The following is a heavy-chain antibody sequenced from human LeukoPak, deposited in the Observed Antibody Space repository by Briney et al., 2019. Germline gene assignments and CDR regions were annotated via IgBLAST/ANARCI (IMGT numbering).Heavy chain of an antibody. CDR1: DGSISSYY. J-gene: IGHJ4*02. D-gene: IGHD6-13*01. CDR2: IYYSGST. Sequence: PSETLSLTCTVSDGSISSYYWSWIRQPPGKGLEWIGHIYYSGSTNYNPSPKSRVTISVDTSKNQFSLKLSSVTAADTAVYYCAIYASSWQYFDYWGQGTLVTVSS. CDR3: AIYASSWQYFDY. V-gene: IGHV4-59*01.